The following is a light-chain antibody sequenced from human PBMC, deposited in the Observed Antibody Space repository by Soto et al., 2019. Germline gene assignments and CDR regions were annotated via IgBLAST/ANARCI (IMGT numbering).Light chain of an antibody. Sequence: AIQLTQSPSSLSASIGDRVTITCRARQGISSALAWYQQKPGQAPKLLIYDASTLEGGVPSRFSGSGSGTDFTLTITSLQPEDFATYYCQQFLNYPLTFGGGTKVEIK. J-gene: IGKJ4*01. CDR2: DAS. V-gene: IGKV1D-13*01. CDR1: QGISSA. CDR3: QQFLNYPLT.